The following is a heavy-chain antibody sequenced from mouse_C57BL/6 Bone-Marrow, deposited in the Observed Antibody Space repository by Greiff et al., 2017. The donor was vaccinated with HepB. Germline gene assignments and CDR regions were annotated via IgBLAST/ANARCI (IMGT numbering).Heavy chain of an antibody. V-gene: IGHV1-26*01. D-gene: IGHD2-5*01. CDR3: AKPGDYYSNYPFDY. Sequence: VQLQQSGPELVKPGASVKISCKASGYTFTDYYMNWVKQSHGKSLEWIGDINPNNGGTSYNQKFKGKATLTVDKSSSTAYMELRSLTSEDSAVYYCAKPGDYYSNYPFDYWGQGTTLTVSS. CDR1: GYTFTDYY. J-gene: IGHJ2*01. CDR2: INPNNGGT.